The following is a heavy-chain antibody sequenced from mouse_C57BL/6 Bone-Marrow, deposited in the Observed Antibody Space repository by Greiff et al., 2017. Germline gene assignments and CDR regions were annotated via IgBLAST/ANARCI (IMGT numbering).Heavy chain of an antibody. CDR2: ISSGGSYT. CDR3: ARHPRTYFDY. CDR1: GFTFSSYG. V-gene: IGHV5-6*01. Sequence: DVQLVESGGDLVKPGGSLKLSCAASGFTFSSYGMSWVRQTPDKRLEWVATISSGGSYTYYPDSVKGRFTISRDNAKNTLYLQMSSLKSEDTAMYYCARHPRTYFDYWGQGTTLTVSS. J-gene: IGHJ2*01.